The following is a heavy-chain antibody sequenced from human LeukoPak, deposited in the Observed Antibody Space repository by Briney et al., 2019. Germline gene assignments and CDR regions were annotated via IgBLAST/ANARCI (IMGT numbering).Heavy chain of an antibody. D-gene: IGHD6-6*01. CDR3: ARRSIAANNWFDP. CDR1: GGSFSGYY. CDR2: INHSGST. Sequence: PSETLSLTCAVYGGSFSGYYWSWIRQPPGRGLEWIGEINHSGSTNYNPSLKSRVTISVDTSKSQFSLKLSSVTAADTAVYYCARRSIAANNWFDPWAREPWSPSPQ. J-gene: IGHJ5*02. V-gene: IGHV4-34*01.